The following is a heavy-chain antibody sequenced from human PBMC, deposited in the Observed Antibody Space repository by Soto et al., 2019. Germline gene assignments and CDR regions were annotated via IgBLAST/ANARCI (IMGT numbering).Heavy chain of an antibody. Sequence: PSETLSLTCTVSGGSMNSYYWTWIRQPAGKGLEWIGRVYSSGGTHYNPSLKIRITISLDTSNNQFSLRLLSVTDADTAVYYCARGQRFSDWFDPWGQGTLVTVSS. CDR2: VYSSGGT. V-gene: IGHV4-4*07. CDR3: ARGQRFSDWFDP. J-gene: IGHJ5*02. D-gene: IGHD3-3*01. CDR1: GGSMNSYY.